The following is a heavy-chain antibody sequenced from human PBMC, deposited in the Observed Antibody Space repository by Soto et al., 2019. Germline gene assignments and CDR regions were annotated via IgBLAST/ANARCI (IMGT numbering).Heavy chain of an antibody. CDR2: INSDGSST. Sequence: EVQLVEPGGGLVQPGGSLRLSCAASGFTFSSYWMHWVRQAPGKGLVWVSRINSDGSSTSYADSVKGRFTISRDNAKNTLYLQMNSLRAEDTAVYYCASSWQQNGMDVWGQGTTVTVSS. J-gene: IGHJ6*02. CDR1: GFTFSSYW. CDR3: ASSWQQNGMDV. V-gene: IGHV3-74*01. D-gene: IGHD6-13*01.